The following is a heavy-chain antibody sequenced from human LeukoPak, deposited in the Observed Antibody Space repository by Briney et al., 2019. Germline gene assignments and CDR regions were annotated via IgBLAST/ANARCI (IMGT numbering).Heavy chain of an antibody. CDR1: GFTFSSYG. V-gene: IGHV3-33*01. Sequence: GRSLRLSCAASGFTFSSYGMHWVRQAPGKGLEWVAVIWYDGSNKYYADSVKGRFTISRDNSKNTLYLQMNSLRAEDTAVYYCCRGPPVSRFLEWLSPYYYYGMDVWGQGTTVTVSS. CDR3: CRGPPVSRFLEWLSPYYYYGMDV. J-gene: IGHJ6*02. D-gene: IGHD3-3*01. CDR2: IWYDGSNK.